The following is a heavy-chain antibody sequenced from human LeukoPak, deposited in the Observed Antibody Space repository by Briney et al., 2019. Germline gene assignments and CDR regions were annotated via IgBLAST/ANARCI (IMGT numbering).Heavy chain of an antibody. CDR2: IYYSGST. D-gene: IGHD4-23*01. V-gene: IGHV4-59*08. CDR3: ARQADNSPKRPFDY. Sequence: PSETLSLTCTVSGGSISSYYWSWIRQPPGKGLEWIGYIYYSGSTNYNPSLKSRVTISVDTSKNQFSLKLSSVTAADTAVYYCARQADNSPKRPFDYWGQGTLVTVSS. J-gene: IGHJ4*02. CDR1: GGSISSYY.